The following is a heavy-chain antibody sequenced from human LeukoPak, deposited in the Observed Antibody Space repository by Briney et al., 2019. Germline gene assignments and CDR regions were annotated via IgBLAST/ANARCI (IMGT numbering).Heavy chain of an antibody. V-gene: IGHV3-7*01. J-gene: IGHJ4*02. CDR1: GFTFSTLW. CDR2: INQDGSEK. Sequence: PGGSLRLSCAASGFTFSTLWMDWVRQAPGRGLEWVANINQDGSEKYYVDSVKGRFTISRDNAKNSLYLQMNSLKAEDTAVYYCTRQLEPHWGQGTLVTVSS. D-gene: IGHD1-1*01. CDR3: TRQLEPH.